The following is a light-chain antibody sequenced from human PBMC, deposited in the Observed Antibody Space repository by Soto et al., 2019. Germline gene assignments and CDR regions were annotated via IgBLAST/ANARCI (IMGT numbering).Light chain of an antibody. CDR2: GAS. CDR3: QQYITSPWT. Sequence: EIVLTQSPATLSLSPGEGATLSCRASQVVSSNSLAWYQHRPGQAPRLLIYGASSRATGIPDRFSGSGSGSGTDFTLNISRLEPEDCEVYLCQQYITSPWTFGQGTKVDIK. J-gene: IGKJ1*01. V-gene: IGKV3-20*01. CDR1: QVVSSNS.